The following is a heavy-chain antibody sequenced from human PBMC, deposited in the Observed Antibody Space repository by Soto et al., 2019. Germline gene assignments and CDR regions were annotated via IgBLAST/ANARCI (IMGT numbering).Heavy chain of an antibody. CDR2: IYHSGSA. Sequence: QVQLQESGPGLVKPSGTLSLTCAVSGGSVSSSNWWSWVRQSPGKGLEWMGEIYHSGSAHYNPSLQRRAPISLDKSKNPFSLRLTSVTAADTAVYYCARVPGVVVSADDAFDIWGPGTRVIVSS. V-gene: IGHV4-4*02. D-gene: IGHD2-21*02. J-gene: IGHJ3*02. CDR3: ARVPGVVVSADDAFDI. CDR1: GGSVSSSNW.